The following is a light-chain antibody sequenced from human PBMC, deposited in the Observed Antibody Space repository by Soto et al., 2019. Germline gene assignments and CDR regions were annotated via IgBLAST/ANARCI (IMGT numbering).Light chain of an antibody. J-gene: IGKJ5*01. Sequence: DIQITRTPCSLSSSVGGRFTITCLASQSISSYLNWYQQKPGKAPKLLIYAASSLQSGVPSRFSGSGSGTDFTLTISSLQPEDFATYYCQQSYSTPDTFGQGTRLEMK. V-gene: IGKV1-39*01. CDR1: QSISSY. CDR3: QQSYSTPDT. CDR2: AAS.